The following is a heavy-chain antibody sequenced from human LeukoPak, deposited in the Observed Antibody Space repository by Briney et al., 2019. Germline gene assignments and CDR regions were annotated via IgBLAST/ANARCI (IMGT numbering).Heavy chain of an antibody. CDR2: INPNSGGT. J-gene: IGHJ4*02. D-gene: IGHD6-19*01. V-gene: IGHV1-2*06. CDR1: GYTFTGYY. Sequence: ASVKVSCKASGYTFTGYYMHWVRQAPGQGLEWMGRINPNSGGTNYAQKFQGRVTMTRDTSISTAYMELSRLRSDDTAVYYCARARARVAGTSEHGYWGQGTLVTVSS. CDR3: ARARARVAGTSEHGY.